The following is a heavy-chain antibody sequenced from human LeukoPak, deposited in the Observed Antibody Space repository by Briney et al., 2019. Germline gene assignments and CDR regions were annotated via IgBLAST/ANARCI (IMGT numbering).Heavy chain of an antibody. V-gene: IGHV1-2*02. CDR1: GYTFTSYV. CDR2: INPTSGGT. Sequence: GASVKVSCKASGYTFTSYVISWVRQAPGQGLEWMGWINPTSGGTNSAQKFQGRVTMTRDTSLSTAYMELSRLRSDDQAVYYCASRSIQKGNFDYWGQGTLVTVSS. D-gene: IGHD6-6*01. CDR3: ASRSIQKGNFDY. J-gene: IGHJ4*02.